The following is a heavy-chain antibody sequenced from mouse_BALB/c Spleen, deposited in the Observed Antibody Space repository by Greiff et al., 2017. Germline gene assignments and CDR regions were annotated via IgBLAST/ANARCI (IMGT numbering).Heavy chain of an antibody. J-gene: IGHJ1*01. V-gene: IGHV1S22*01. D-gene: IGHD2-10*01. CDR3: TRAYYGNPHWYFDV. CDR2: IYPGSGST. CDR1: GYTFTSYW. Sequence: LQQPGSELVRPGASVKLSCKASGYTFTSYWMHWVKQRHGQGLEWIGNIYPGSGSTNYDEKFKSKGTLTVDTSSSTAYMHLSSLTSEDSAVYYCTRAYYGNPHWYFDVWGAGTTVTVSS.